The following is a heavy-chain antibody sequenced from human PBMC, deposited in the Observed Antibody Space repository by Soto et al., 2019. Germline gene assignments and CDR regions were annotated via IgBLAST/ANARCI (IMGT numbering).Heavy chain of an antibody. CDR1: GFIFSNYG. CDR3: ARANTSPFDY. CDR2: IWYDGSSK. Sequence: QVQLVESGGGVVQPGRSLRLSCGASGFIFSNYGMHWIRQAPGKGLEWVTIIWYDGSSKWYADSVKGRFIISRDDSKNMVYLQMNSLRVDDTAIYYCARANTSPFDYWGRGTLVTVSS. V-gene: IGHV3-33*01. J-gene: IGHJ4*02.